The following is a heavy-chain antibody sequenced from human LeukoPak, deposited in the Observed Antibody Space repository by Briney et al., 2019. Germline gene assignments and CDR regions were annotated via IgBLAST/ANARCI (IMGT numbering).Heavy chain of an antibody. Sequence: SETLSLTCTVSGGPISSYYWSWIRQPPGKGLEWIGYIYYSGSTNYNPSLKSRVTISVDTSKNQFSLKLSSVTAADTAVYYCAKEFCGYDYTQRCYHSADDYWGQGTPVTVSS. CDR1: GGPISSYY. V-gene: IGHV4-59*01. D-gene: IGHD5-12*01. J-gene: IGHJ4*02. CDR2: IYYSGST. CDR3: AKEFCGYDYTQRCYHSADDY.